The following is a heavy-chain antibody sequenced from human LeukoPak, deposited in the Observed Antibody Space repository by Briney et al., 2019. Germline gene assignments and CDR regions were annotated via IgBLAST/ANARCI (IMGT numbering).Heavy chain of an antibody. Sequence: PGGSLRLSCAASGFIFTNYFVSWVRQAPGKGLEWVASIKHDGSEKYYVDSVRGRFTIPRDNTMNSLYLQMSSLRAGGTAVSWATDRGWRTSGYYLYYFEYWGQGTLVTYSS. CDR3: TDRGWRTSGYYLYYFEY. J-gene: IGHJ4*02. CDR2: IKHDGSEK. V-gene: IGHV3-7*01. CDR1: GFIFTNYF. D-gene: IGHD3-3*01.